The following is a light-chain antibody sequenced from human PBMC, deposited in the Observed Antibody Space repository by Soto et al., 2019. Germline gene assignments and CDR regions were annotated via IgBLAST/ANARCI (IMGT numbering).Light chain of an antibody. J-gene: IGKJ4*01. CDR3: QQYYSTPLP. Sequence: DIVMTQSPDSLTVSLGERATINCKSSQSVFYSSNNKNYLAWYRQKPGQPPKLLIYWASTRESGVPDRFSGSGSGTDFVLTISSLQAEDVAVYYCQQYYSTPLPFGGGTKVEIK. CDR1: QSVFYSSNNKNY. V-gene: IGKV4-1*01. CDR2: WAS.